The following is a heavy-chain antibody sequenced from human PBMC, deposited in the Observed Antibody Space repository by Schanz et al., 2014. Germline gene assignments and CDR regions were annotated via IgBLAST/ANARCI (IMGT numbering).Heavy chain of an antibody. CDR1: GFIFGSSV. Sequence: VQLVDSGGGLIQPGGSLRLSCAASGFIFGSSVMAWIRQPPGRGLEWVSSFNDGGVNKYYADSVKGRFTISSDNSKSTLYLQMSSLRAEDTAVYYCAKSQGSSFDSWGQGTLXTVSS. CDR3: AKSQGSSFDS. V-gene: IGHV3-23*04. J-gene: IGHJ4*02. D-gene: IGHD6-13*01. CDR2: FNDGGVNK.